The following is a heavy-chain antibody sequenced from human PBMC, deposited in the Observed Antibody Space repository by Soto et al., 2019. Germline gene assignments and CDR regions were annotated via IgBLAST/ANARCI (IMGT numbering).Heavy chain of an antibody. CDR2: IYPGDSDT. CDR3: ARRLGYCDTSSCYPFDY. Sequence: PGESLKISCKGSGYSFPSYWIGWVRQLPGKGVEWMGIIYPGDSDTRYSPSFQGQVTISVDKSINTVFLQWSSLKASDTAIYHCARRLGYCDTSSCYPFDYWGQGTPVTVSS. CDR1: GYSFPSYW. V-gene: IGHV5-51*01. J-gene: IGHJ4*02. D-gene: IGHD2-2*01.